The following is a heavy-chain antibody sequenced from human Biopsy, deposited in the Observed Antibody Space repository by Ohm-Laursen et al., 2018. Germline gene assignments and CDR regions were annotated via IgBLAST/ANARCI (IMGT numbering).Heavy chain of an antibody. D-gene: IGHD5-12*01. CDR2: IYPGGST. Sequence: TLSLTCHVSGGSIDNYYWSWIRPPAGQGLEWIGRIYPGGSTNYNPSLKSRVTMSVDTSKKQLPLKLSSVTAADTAVYYCARLGSGDYFPTFFDFWGQGALVTVSS. J-gene: IGHJ4*02. CDR1: GGSIDNYY. V-gene: IGHV4-4*07. CDR3: ARLGSGDYFPTFFDF.